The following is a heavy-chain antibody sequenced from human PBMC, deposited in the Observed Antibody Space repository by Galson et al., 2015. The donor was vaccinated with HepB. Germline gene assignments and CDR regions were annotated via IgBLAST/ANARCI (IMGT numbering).Heavy chain of an antibody. D-gene: IGHD6-19*01. Sequence: SLRLSCAASGFTFDDYTMHWVRQAPGKGLEWVSLISWDGGSTYYADSVKGRFTISRDNSKNSLYLQMNSLRTEDTALYYCAKDFSIAVAATAYYYYGMDVWGQGTTVTVSS. J-gene: IGHJ6*02. CDR2: ISWDGGST. CDR3: AKDFSIAVAATAYYYYGMDV. CDR1: GFTFDDYT. V-gene: IGHV3-43*01.